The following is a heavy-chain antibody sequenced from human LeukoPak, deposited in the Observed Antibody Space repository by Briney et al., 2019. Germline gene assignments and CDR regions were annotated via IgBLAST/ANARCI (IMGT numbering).Heavy chain of an antibody. V-gene: IGHV3-74*01. CDR1: GFTFSSYW. CDR2: INSDGSST. CDR3: ARVKGGSCLFY. Sequence: SGGSPRLSCAASGFTFSSYWMHWVRQAPGKGLVWVSRINSDGSSTSYADSVKGRFTISRDNAKNSLYLQMNSLRAEDTAVYYCARVKGGSCLFYWGQGTLVTVSS. D-gene: IGHD2-15*01. J-gene: IGHJ4*02.